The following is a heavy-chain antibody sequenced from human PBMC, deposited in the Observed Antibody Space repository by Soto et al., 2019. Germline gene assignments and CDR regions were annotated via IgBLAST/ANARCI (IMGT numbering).Heavy chain of an antibody. D-gene: IGHD5-18*01. CDR3: ARRGYSYGYGFDY. V-gene: IGHV4-31*03. CDR1: GGSVSSGGYY. J-gene: IGHJ4*02. CDR2: IYYSGST. Sequence: SETLSLTCTVSGGSVSSGGYYWSWIRQHPGKGLEWIGYIYYSGSTYYNPSLKSRVTISVDTSKNQFSLKLSSVTAADTAVYYCARRGYSYGYGFDYWGQGTLVTVSS.